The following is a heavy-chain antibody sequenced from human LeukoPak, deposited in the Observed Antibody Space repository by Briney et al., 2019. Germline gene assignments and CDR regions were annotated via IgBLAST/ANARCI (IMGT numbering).Heavy chain of an antibody. D-gene: IGHD5-12*01. J-gene: IGHJ4*02. CDR3: ARRAHSGAMITLDY. CDR2: IDPSDSYT. V-gene: IGHV5-10-1*01. CDR1: GYSFTTYW. Sequence: GESLKISCKGSGYSFTTYWISWVRQMPGKGLEWMGRIDPSDSYTNYSPSFQGHVTISADNSISTAYLQWSSLKASDTAMYYCARRAHSGAMITLDYWGQGTLVTVSS.